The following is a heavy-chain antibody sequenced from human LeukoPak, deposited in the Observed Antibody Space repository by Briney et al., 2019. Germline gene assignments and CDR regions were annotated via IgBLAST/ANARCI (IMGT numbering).Heavy chain of an antibody. D-gene: IGHD3-22*01. CDR2: TYPGDSDT. Sequence: GESLKISCKGSGYSFTSYWIGWVRQMPGKGLEWMGITYPGDSDTRYSPSFQGQVTISADKSISTAYLQWSNLKASDTAMYYCASAIRYYDSSGYPPHYYYYYGMNVWGQGTTVTVSS. V-gene: IGHV5-51*01. J-gene: IGHJ6*02. CDR1: GYSFTSYW. CDR3: ASAIRYYDSSGYPPHYYYYYGMNV.